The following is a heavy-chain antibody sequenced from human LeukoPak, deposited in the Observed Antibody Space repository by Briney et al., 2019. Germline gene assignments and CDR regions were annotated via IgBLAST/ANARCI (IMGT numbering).Heavy chain of an antibody. CDR1: GYSFTSYW. CDR2: IFPGDSDT. V-gene: IGHV5-51*01. J-gene: IGHJ4*02. CDR3: ARANVEMATTSDY. Sequence: GESLKISCKGSGYSFTSYWIGWVRQMPGKGLEWMGIIFPGDSDTRYSPSFQGQVTISADKSISTAYLQWSSLKASDTAMYYCARANVEMATTSDYWGQGTLVTVSS. D-gene: IGHD5-24*01.